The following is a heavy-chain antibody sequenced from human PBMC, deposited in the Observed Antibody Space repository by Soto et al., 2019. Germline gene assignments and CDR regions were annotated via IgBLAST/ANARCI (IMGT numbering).Heavy chain of an antibody. CDR3: AKDLRTTISDYGMDV. V-gene: IGHV3-30*18. J-gene: IGHJ6*01. D-gene: IGHD2-21*01. Sequence: QVQLVETGGGLVQPGGSLRLTCVASGFTFGSHGMHWVRQAPGKGLEWVAVISYDETNEYYVDYVKGRFTISRDNSKSTLYLQMNRLIPEDTAVYKCAKDLRTTISDYGMDVW. CDR1: GFTFGSHG. CDR2: ISYDETNE.